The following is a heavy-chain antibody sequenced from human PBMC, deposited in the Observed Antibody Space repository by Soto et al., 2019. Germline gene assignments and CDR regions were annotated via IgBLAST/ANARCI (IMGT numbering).Heavy chain of an antibody. CDR2: IWYDGSNK. CDR3: ARDTAAGTGRYGMDV. D-gene: IGHD6-13*01. J-gene: IGHJ6*02. V-gene: IGHV3-33*01. CDR1: GFTFSSYG. Sequence: QVQLVESGGGVVQPGRSLRLSCAASGFTFSSYGMHWVRQAPGKGLEWVAVIWYDGSNKYYADSVKGRFTLSRDNSKNRLYLQMNSLRPEDTAVYYCARDTAAGTGRYGMDVWGQGTTVTVSS.